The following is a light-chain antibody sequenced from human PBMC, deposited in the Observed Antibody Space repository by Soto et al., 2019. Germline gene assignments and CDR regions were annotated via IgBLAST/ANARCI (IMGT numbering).Light chain of an antibody. CDR3: SAYAGSSNVV. J-gene: IGLJ2*01. CDR1: SSDVGAYNS. Sequence: QSALTQPPSASGSPGQSVSISCTGTSSDVGAYNSVSWYQQYPGKAPKLILYEVSRRPSGVPDRFSGSKSGNTASLTVSGLQAEDEADYYCSAYAGSSNVVFGGGTKVTVL. CDR2: EVS. V-gene: IGLV2-8*01.